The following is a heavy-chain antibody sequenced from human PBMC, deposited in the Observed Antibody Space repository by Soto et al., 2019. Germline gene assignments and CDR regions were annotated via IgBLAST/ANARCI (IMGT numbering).Heavy chain of an antibody. Sequence: KASETLSLTCTVSGGSISSGGYYWSWIRQHPGKGLEWIGYIYYSGSTYYNPSLKSRVTISVDTSKNQFSLKLSSVTAADTAVYYCARDAGRYCSGGSCYSDSFNWFDPWGQGTLVTVSS. D-gene: IGHD2-15*01. J-gene: IGHJ5*02. CDR2: IYYSGST. V-gene: IGHV4-31*03. CDR1: GGSISSGGYY. CDR3: ARDAGRYCSGGSCYSDSFNWFDP.